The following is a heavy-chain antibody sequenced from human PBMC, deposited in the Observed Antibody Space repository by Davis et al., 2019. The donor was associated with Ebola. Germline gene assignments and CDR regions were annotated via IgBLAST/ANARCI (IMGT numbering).Heavy chain of an antibody. CDR2: ISAYNGNT. D-gene: IGHD1-26*01. CDR1: RYTFTGYY. CDR3: ARWDGSYFDY. V-gene: IGHV1-18*04. J-gene: IGHJ4*02. Sequence: ASVTVSCKASRYTFTGYYMHWVGQAPGQGLEWMGWISAYNGNTNYAQKLQGRVTMTTDTSTSTAYMELRSLRSGDTAVYYCARWDGSYFDYWGQGTLVTVSS.